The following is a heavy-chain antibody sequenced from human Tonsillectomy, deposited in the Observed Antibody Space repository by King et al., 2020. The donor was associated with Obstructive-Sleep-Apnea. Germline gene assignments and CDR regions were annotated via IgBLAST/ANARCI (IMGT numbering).Heavy chain of an antibody. V-gene: IGHV4-39*07. Sequence: QLQESGPGLVKPSETLSLTCTVSGGSIGSNSYYWGWIRQPPGKGLEWIGNTYYTGTTYYNPALKGRVTRSVDTSKNQFSLILTSVTAADTAVYYCASESLYYYDSSGYYYRTPDYWGQGTLVTVSS. J-gene: IGHJ4*02. CDR3: ASESLYYYDSSGYYYRTPDY. CDR2: TYYTGTT. D-gene: IGHD3-22*01. CDR1: GGSIGSNSYY.